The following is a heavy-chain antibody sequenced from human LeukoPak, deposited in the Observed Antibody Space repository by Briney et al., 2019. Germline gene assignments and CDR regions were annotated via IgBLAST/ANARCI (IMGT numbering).Heavy chain of an antibody. CDR1: GFTFSSYW. CDR2: IKQDGSEK. J-gene: IGHJ4*02. V-gene: IGHV3-7*01. D-gene: IGHD4-23*01. Sequence: GGSLRLSCAASGFTFSSYWMSWVRPAPGKGLVWVANIKQDGSEKYYVDSVKGRFTISRDNAKNSLYLQMNSLRAEDTAVYYCARDDYGGLFYFDYWGQGTLVTVSS. CDR3: ARDDYGGLFYFDY.